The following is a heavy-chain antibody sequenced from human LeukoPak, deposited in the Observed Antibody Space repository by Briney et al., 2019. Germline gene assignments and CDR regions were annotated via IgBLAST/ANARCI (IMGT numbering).Heavy chain of an antibody. D-gene: IGHD1-26*01. CDR2: ISSNGGNR. V-gene: IGHV3-33*05. CDR1: GFTFSTYG. J-gene: IGHJ4*02. Sequence: GGSLRLSCGVSGFTFSTYGMHWVRQAPGKGLEWVALISSNGGNRHYADSVKGRFTISRDNARNSLSLQMNSLRAEDTAVYYCARPSLNSGSYFDYWGQGTLVTVSS. CDR3: ARPSLNSGSYFDY.